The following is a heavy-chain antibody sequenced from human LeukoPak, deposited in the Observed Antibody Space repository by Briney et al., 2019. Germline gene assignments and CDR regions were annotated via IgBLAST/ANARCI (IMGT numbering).Heavy chain of an antibody. CDR2: IWYDGSKK. J-gene: IGHJ4*02. CDR3: ARMSGSHIDY. V-gene: IGHV3-33*01. CDR1: GFTFSSNG. D-gene: IGHD1-26*01. Sequence: GGSLRLSCAASGFTFSSNGMHWVRQAPGKGLEWVAVIWYDGSKKYYADSVRGRFTISRDNSKNTLDLQMDSLRAEDTAVYYCARMSGSHIDYWGQGTLVTVSS.